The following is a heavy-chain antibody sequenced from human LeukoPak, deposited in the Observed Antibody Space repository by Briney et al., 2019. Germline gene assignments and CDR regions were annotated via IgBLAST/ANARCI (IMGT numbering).Heavy chain of an antibody. V-gene: IGHV3-48*02. Sequence: GGSLRLSCAASGFTFNSYSMNWVRQAPGKGLEWVSFITSSSSIIYYADSVKGRFTISRDNAKNSLYLQMNSLRDEDTAVYYCTRDLFNAFDIWGQGTTVTVSS. CDR3: TRDLFNAFDI. J-gene: IGHJ3*02. D-gene: IGHD2-21*01. CDR2: ITSSSSII. CDR1: GFTFNSYS.